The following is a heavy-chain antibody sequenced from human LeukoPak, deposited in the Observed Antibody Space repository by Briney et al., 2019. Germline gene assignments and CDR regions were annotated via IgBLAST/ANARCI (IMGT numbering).Heavy chain of an antibody. D-gene: IGHD3-10*01. CDR2: INHSGST. V-gene: IGHV4-34*01. CDR1: GGSFSGYY. Sequence: ASETLSLTCAVYGGSFSGYYWSWIRQPPGKGVEWIGEINHSGSTNYNPSLKSRVTISVDTSKNQFSLKLSSVTAADTAVYYCARGRGVLLWFGELPSGRTFDYWGQGTLVTVSS. J-gene: IGHJ4*02. CDR3: ARGRGVLLWFGELPSGRTFDY.